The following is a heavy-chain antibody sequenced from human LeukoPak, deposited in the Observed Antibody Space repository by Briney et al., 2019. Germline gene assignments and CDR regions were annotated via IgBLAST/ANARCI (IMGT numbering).Heavy chain of an antibody. D-gene: IGHD1-26*01. J-gene: IGHJ4*02. CDR3: AKTGTPGLVPGHIDY. V-gene: IGHV3-20*04. CDR1: GFTFDDYG. Sequence: GGSLRLSCAASGFTFDDYGMSWVRQGPGKGLEWVSGINWNGGSTGYADSVKGRFTISRDNAKNSLYLQMNSLRAEDTAVYYCAKTGTPGLVPGHIDYWGQGTLVTVSS. CDR2: INWNGGST.